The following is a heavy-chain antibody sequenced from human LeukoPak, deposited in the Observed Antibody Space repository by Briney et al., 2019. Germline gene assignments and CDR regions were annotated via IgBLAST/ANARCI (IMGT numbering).Heavy chain of an antibody. V-gene: IGHV3-53*01. D-gene: IGHD2-15*01. CDR3: ARDCSGGSCYSGSLYYYGMDV. CDR1: GFTFSSYG. J-gene: IGHJ6*02. Sequence: PERSLRLSCAASGFTFSSYGMHWVRQAPGKGLEWVSVIYSGGSTYYADSVKGRFTISRDNSKNTLYLQMNSLRAEDTAVYYCARDCSGGSCYSGSLYYYGMDVWGQGTTVTVSS. CDR2: IYSGGST.